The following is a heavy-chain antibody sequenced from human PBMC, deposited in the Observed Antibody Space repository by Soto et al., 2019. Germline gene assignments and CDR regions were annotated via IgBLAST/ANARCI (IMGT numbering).Heavy chain of an antibody. CDR3: AKDRLNLDALDI. Sequence: GGSLRLSCAASGFTFRNFGMSWVRQPPGKGLEWVSGITPTGETPYYADSVKGRFTISRDNSKNTLYLQMNSLRAEDTAVYHCAKDRLNLDALDIWGQGTMVTVSS. CDR1: GFTFRNFG. J-gene: IGHJ3*02. CDR2: ITPTGETP. V-gene: IGHV3-23*01.